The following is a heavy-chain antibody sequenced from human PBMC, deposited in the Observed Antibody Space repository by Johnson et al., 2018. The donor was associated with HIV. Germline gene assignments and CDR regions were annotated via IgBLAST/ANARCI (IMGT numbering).Heavy chain of an antibody. CDR3: AKSPGKDHGGNSGAFHI. Sequence: QMQLVESGGGLVKPGGSLRLSCAASGFTFSDYYMSWIRQAPGKGLEWLSYISSSGSTIYYADSVKGRFTISRDNSKNTLYLQMNSLRAEDTAVYYCAKSPGKDHGGNSGAFHIWGQGTMVTVSS. V-gene: IGHV3-11*04. CDR1: GFTFSDYY. CDR2: ISSSGSTI. D-gene: IGHD4-23*01. J-gene: IGHJ3*02.